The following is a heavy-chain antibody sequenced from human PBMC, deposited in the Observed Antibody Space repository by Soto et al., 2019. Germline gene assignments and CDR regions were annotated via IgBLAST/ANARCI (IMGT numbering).Heavy chain of an antibody. CDR1: GATFSSYA. CDR3: ARDLRLTTLLLDYCYSYGMDV. CDR2: IIPIFGTA. J-gene: IGHJ6*02. V-gene: IGHV1-69*13. D-gene: IGHD1-26*01. Sequence: GAPVKGSCKASGATFSSYAISRLSHAPGQALEWMGGIIPIFGTADYAQKFQGRVTITADESASTAYMELSSLRSEDTAVYYCARDLRLTTLLLDYCYSYGMDVWGQGPTVTVSS.